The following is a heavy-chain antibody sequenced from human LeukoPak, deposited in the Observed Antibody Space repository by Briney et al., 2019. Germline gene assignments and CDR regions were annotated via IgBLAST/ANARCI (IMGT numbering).Heavy chain of an antibody. D-gene: IGHD5-18*01. Sequence: NHGESLKISCKGSGYSFTGYSIGWVRPMPGKGLEWMGVIYPGDSDTRYSPSFQGQVTISADKSFSIAYLQWNSLKASDTAIYFCARLVDTAMVSAFDYWGQGALVTVSS. V-gene: IGHV5-51*01. J-gene: IGHJ4*02. CDR2: IYPGDSDT. CDR3: ARLVDTAMVSAFDY. CDR1: GYSFTGYS.